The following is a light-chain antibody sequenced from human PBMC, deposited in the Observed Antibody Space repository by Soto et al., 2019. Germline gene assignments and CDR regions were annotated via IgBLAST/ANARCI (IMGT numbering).Light chain of an antibody. CDR2: SND. CDR1: RSNIGSTT. V-gene: IGLV1-44*01. CDR3: ASWDDSLNGFV. J-gene: IGLJ1*01. Sequence: QSVLTQPPSTSGTPGQRVTISCSGSRSNIGSTTVSWYQQLPGAAPKLLIYSNDQWPSGVPDRFSGSKSGTSASLAISGLQSEDEADYYCASWDDSLNGFVLGTGTKVTVL.